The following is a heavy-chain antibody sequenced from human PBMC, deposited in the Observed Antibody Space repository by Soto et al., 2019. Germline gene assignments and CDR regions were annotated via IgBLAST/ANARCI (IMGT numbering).Heavy chain of an antibody. CDR2: IYYSGST. CDR1: GDSISSSSYY. D-gene: IGHD3-22*01. V-gene: IGHV4-39*01. J-gene: IGHJ4*02. Sequence: PSETLSLTCTVSGDSISSSSYYWGWIRQPPGKGLEWIGSIYYSGSTYYNPSLKSRVTISVDTSKNQFSLKLSSVTAADTAVYYCARVDNNHYYDSSGYFDYWGQGTLVPVSS. CDR3: ARVDNNHYYDSSGYFDY.